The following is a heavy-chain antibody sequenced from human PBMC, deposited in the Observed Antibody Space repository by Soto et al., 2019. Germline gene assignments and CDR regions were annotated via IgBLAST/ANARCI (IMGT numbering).Heavy chain of an antibody. D-gene: IGHD2-15*01. CDR2: INPSGGST. J-gene: IGHJ4*02. CDR3: ASPAGPYCSGGSCYMQFDY. Sequence: ASVKVSCKASGYTFTSYYMHWVRQAPGQGLEWMGIINPSGGSTSYAQKFQGRVTMTRDTSTSTVYMELSSLRSEDTAVYYCASPAGPYCSGGSCYMQFDYWGQGTLVTVSS. V-gene: IGHV1-46*03. CDR1: GYTFTSYY.